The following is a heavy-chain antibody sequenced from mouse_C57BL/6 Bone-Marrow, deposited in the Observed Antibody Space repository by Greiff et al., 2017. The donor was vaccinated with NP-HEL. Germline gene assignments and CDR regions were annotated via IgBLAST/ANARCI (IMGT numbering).Heavy chain of an antibody. J-gene: IGHJ1*03. CDR2: INYDGSST. Sequence: EVQLVESEGGLVQPGSSMKLSCTASGFTFSDYYMAWVRQVPEKGLEWVANINYDGSSTYYLDSLKSRFIISRDNAKNILYLQMSSLKSEDTSTYYCEREKVTTYFDVWGTGTTVTVSS. D-gene: IGHD2-5*01. CDR3: EREKVTTYFDV. V-gene: IGHV5-16*01. CDR1: GFTFSDYY.